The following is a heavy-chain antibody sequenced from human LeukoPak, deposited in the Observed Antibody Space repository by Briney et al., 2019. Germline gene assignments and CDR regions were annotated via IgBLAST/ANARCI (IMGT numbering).Heavy chain of an antibody. J-gene: IGHJ4*02. CDR2: ISTSGSST. CDR3: AKGLKYYYDSSPSPGMY. V-gene: IGHV3-23*01. Sequence: GGSLRLSCAASGFTFSSYGMSWVRQAPGKGLEWVSAISTSGSSTYYADSVKGRLTISRDNSKNTLYLQMNSLRAEDTAVYYCAKGLKYYYDSSPSPGMYWGQGTLVTVSS. D-gene: IGHD3-22*01. CDR1: GFTFSSYG.